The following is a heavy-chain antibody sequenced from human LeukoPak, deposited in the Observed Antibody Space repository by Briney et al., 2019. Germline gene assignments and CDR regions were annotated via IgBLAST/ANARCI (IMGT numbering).Heavy chain of an antibody. Sequence: PVKVSCKASGGTFSSYAISWVRQAPGQGLEWMGGIIPIFGTANYAQKFQGRVTITADKSTSTAYMELSSLRSEDTAVYYCARGDGYNKGRYYFDYWGQGTLVTVSS. V-gene: IGHV1-69*06. CDR1: GGTFSSYA. CDR2: IIPIFGTA. D-gene: IGHD5-24*01. J-gene: IGHJ4*02. CDR3: ARGDGYNKGRYYFDY.